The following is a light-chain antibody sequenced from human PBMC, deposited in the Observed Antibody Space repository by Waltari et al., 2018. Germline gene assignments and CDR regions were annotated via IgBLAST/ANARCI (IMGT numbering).Light chain of an antibody. Sequence: EIVLTQSPATPPLSPGKRATLSCRASQSVSSSYLAWYQQKPGQAPRLLIYGASSRATGIPDRFSGSGSGTDFTLTISRLEPEDFAVYYCQQYGSSPLTFGGGTKVEIK. CDR1: QSVSSSY. V-gene: IGKV3-20*01. CDR2: GAS. CDR3: QQYGSSPLT. J-gene: IGKJ4*01.